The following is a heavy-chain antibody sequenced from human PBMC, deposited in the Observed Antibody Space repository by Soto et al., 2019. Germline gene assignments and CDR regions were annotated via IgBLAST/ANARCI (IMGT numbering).Heavy chain of an antibody. J-gene: IGHJ3*02. Sequence: SVKVCWKASRGSLSSYAVTLVRQAPGQGLDWVGRVIPIYGTPNYAQKFQGRLSLTVDASKSTAYLDLSGLRSEDTAVYFCASAGSRETNSGAFDIWGQGTLVTVSS. CDR3: ASAGSRETNSGAFDI. CDR2: VIPIYGTP. CDR1: RGSLSSYA. V-gene: IGHV1-69*13. D-gene: IGHD6-25*01.